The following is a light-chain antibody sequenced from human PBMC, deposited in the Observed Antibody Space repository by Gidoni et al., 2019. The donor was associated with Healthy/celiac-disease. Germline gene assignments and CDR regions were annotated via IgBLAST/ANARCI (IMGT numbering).Light chain of an antibody. V-gene: IGLV3-1*01. CDR2: QDS. Sequence: SYELTPPPSVSVSPGQTASITCSGDKLGDKYACWYQQKPGQSPVLVIYQDSKRPSGIPERVSGSNSGNTATLTISGTQAMDEADYYCQAWDSSTYVVFGGGTKLTVL. J-gene: IGLJ2*01. CDR1: KLGDKY. CDR3: QAWDSSTYVV.